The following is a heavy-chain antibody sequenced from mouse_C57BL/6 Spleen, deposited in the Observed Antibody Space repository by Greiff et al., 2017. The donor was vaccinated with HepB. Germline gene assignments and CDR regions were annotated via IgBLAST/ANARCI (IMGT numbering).Heavy chain of an antibody. Sequence: QVQLQQPGAELVMPGASVKLSCKASGYTFPSSWMHWVKQRPGQGLEWIGEIDPSDSYTNYNQKFKGKSTLTVDKSSSTAYMQLSSLTSEDSAVYYCARYSTYGAYWGQGTLVTVSA. J-gene: IGHJ3*01. CDR1: GYTFPSSW. V-gene: IGHV1-69*01. CDR2: IDPSDSYT. D-gene: IGHD1-1*01. CDR3: ARYSTYGAY.